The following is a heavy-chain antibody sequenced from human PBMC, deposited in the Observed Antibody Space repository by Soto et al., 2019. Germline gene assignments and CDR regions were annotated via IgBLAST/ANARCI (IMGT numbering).Heavy chain of an antibody. D-gene: IGHD1-26*01. J-gene: IGHJ4*02. CDR3: ARGGPRVWGEPDYYFDY. V-gene: IGHV3-30-3*01. Sequence: QVQLVESGGGVVQPGRSLRLSCAASGFTFSSYAMHWVRQAPGKGLEWVAVISYDGSNKDYADSVKGRVTISRDNSKNTLYLQMNSLRVEDTAVYYCARGGPRVWGEPDYYFDYWGQGTLVTVSS. CDR1: GFTFSSYA. CDR2: ISYDGSNK.